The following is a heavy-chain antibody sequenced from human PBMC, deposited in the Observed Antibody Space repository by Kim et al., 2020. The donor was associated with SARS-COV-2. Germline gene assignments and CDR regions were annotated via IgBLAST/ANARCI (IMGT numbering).Heavy chain of an antibody. Sequence: GGSLRLSCAASGSTFDDYAMHWVRQAPGKGLEWVSGISWNSGSIGYADSVQGRFTSSRDNAKNSLYLQMNSLRAEDTALYYCAKDMKSYGVGSGREPAGGMDVWGQGTTVTVSS. V-gene: IGHV3-9*01. CDR1: GSTFDDYA. CDR2: ISWNSGSI. D-gene: IGHD3-10*01. J-gene: IGHJ6*02. CDR3: AKDMKSYGVGSGREPAGGMDV.